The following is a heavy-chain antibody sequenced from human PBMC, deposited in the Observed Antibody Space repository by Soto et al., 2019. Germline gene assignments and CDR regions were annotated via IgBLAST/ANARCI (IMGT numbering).Heavy chain of an antibody. CDR1: GFTFSSHA. V-gene: IGHV3-23*01. J-gene: IGHJ6*04. CDR2: ISGTGVST. Sequence: EVQLLESGGDLVQPGGSLRLSCAASGFTFSSHAISWVRQAPGKGLEWVSAISGTGVSTFYADSVKGRFTISRDNSKNTRYLQMNSLIVEDTAIYYCAKNQDGYYYNGSDVWGEGTTVTVSS. CDR3: AKNQDGYYYNGSDV.